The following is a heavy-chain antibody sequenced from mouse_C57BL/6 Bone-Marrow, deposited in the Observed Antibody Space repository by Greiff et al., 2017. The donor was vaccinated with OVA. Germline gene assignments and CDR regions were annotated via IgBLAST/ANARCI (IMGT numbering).Heavy chain of an antibody. V-gene: IGHV5-4*03. J-gene: IGHJ1*03. CDR3: ARGPLTGTWYFDV. CDR2: ISDGGSYT. Sequence: EVMLVESGGGLVKPGGSLKLSCAASGFTFSSYAMSWVRQTPEKRLEWVATISDGGSYTYYPDNVKGRFTISRDNAKNNLYLQMSHLKSEDTAMYYCARGPLTGTWYFDVWGTGTTVTVSS. D-gene: IGHD4-1*01. CDR1: GFTFSSYA.